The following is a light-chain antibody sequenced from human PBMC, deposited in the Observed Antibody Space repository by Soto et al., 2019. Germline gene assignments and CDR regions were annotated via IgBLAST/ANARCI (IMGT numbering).Light chain of an antibody. V-gene: IGKV1-27*01. CDR1: QGISNY. CDR3: QKYNSAPLT. CDR2: DAS. J-gene: IGKJ3*01. Sequence: DIQLTQSRSPLSASVGDRVTITCRASQGISNYLAWYQQKPGKVPKLLIYDASTLQSGVPSRFSGSGSGTDCTLTISSLQPEDVATYYCQKYNSAPLTFGPGTKVDIK.